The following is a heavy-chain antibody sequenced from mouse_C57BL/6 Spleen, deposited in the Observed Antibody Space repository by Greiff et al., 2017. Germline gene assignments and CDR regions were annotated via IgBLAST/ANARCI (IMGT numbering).Heavy chain of an antibody. D-gene: IGHD2-3*01. CDR1: GYTFTEYT. J-gene: IGHJ3*01. Sequence: VQLQESGAELVKPGASVKLSCKASGYTFTEYTIHWVKQRSGQGLEWIGWFYPGSGSIKYNEKFKDKATLTADKSSSTVYMELSRLTSEDSAVXFGARDVYDGYPAWFAYWGQGTLVTVSA. CDR3: ARDVYDGYPAWFAY. CDR2: FYPGSGSI. V-gene: IGHV1-62-2*01.